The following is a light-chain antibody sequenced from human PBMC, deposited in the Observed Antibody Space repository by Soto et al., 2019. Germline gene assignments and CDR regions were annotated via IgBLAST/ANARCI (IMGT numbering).Light chain of an antibody. Sequence: EIVMTQSPATLSVSPGERATLSCRASQSVSSNLAWYQHKPGQAPRLLIYDASTRATGIPARFSGSGSGTEFTLTISRLQSEDFAVYYCQQYHNWPWTFGQGTKVETK. V-gene: IGKV3-15*01. CDR1: QSVSSN. CDR2: DAS. CDR3: QQYHNWPWT. J-gene: IGKJ1*01.